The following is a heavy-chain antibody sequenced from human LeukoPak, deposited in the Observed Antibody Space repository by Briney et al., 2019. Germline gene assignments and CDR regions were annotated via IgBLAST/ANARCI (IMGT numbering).Heavy chain of an antibody. J-gene: IGHJ6*03. CDR2: IYYSGST. Sequence: SETLSLTCTVSGGSISSYYWSWIRQPPGKGLEWIGYIYYSGSTNYNPSLKSRVTISVDTSKNQFSLKLSSVTAADTAVYYCARADCGGDCYRFYYYYYMDVWGKGTTVTISS. CDR1: GGSISSYY. D-gene: IGHD2-21*02. V-gene: IGHV4-59*08. CDR3: ARADCGGDCYRFYYYYYMDV.